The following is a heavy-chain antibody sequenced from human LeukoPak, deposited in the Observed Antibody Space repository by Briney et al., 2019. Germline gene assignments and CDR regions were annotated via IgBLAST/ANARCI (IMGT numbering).Heavy chain of an antibody. V-gene: IGHV4-39*01. CDR3: ARHHKYGPTAAHFGY. D-gene: IGHD2-2*01. J-gene: IGHJ4*02. CDR1: GGSISSSSYY. Sequence: SETLSLTCTVSGGSISSSSYYWGWIRQPPGKGPEWIGSIYYSGSTYYNPSLKSRVTISVDTSKNQFSLKLSSVTAADTAVYYCARHHKYGPTAAHFGYWGQGTLVTVSS. CDR2: IYYSGST.